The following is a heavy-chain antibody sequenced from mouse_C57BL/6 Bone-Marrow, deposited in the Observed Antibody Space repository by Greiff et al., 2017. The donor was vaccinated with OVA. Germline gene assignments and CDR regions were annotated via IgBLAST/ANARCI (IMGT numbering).Heavy chain of an antibody. D-gene: IGHD1-1*01. Sequence: VQLKQPGAELVKPGASVKLSCKASGYTFTSYWMHWVKQRPGQGLEWIGMIHPNSGSTNYNEKFKSKATLTVDKSSSTAYMQLSSLTSEDSAVYYCARDYYGRDFDYWGQGTTLTVSS. CDR2: IHPNSGST. CDR1: GYTFTSYW. V-gene: IGHV1-64*01. J-gene: IGHJ2*01. CDR3: ARDYYGRDFDY.